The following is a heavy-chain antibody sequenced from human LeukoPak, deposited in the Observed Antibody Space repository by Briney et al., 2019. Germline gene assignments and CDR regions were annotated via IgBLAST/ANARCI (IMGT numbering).Heavy chain of an antibody. Sequence: GGSLRLSCAASGFTFSSYSINWVRQAPGKGLEWVSSISSSSSYIYYADSVKGRFTISRDNAKNSLYLQMNSLRAEDTAVYYCARTAPYYDFWSGYPERPFDYWGQGTLVTVSS. CDR3: ARTAPYYDFWSGYPERPFDY. V-gene: IGHV3-21*01. CDR1: GFTFSSYS. J-gene: IGHJ4*02. CDR2: ISSSSSYI. D-gene: IGHD3-3*01.